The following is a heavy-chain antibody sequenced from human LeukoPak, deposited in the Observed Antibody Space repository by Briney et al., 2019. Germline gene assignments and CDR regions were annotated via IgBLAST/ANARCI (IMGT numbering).Heavy chain of an antibody. CDR2: IYYSGST. CDR3: ARETRGGYSDY. J-gene: IGHJ4*02. D-gene: IGHD5-18*01. V-gene: IGHV4-59*01. CDR1: GGSISSYY. Sequence: PSETLSLTCTVSGGSISSYYWSWIRQPPGKGLEWIGYIYYSGSTNYNPSPKSRVTISVDTSKNQFSLKLSSVTAADTAVYYCARETRGGYSDYWGQGTLVTVSS.